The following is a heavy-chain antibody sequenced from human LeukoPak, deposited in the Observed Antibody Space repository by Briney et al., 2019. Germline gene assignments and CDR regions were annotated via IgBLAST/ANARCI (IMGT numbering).Heavy chain of an antibody. V-gene: IGHV4-39*07. D-gene: IGHD5-12*01. CDR3: ARYHSGYDDY. CDR2: IYYSGST. Sequence: SETLSLTCTVSGGSISSSYSYWGWIRQPPGKGLEWIGNIYYSGSTYYSPSLTSRVTVSVDTSENQFSLKLSSVTAADTAVYYCARYHSGYDDYWGQGTLVTVSS. J-gene: IGHJ4*02. CDR1: GGSISSSYSY.